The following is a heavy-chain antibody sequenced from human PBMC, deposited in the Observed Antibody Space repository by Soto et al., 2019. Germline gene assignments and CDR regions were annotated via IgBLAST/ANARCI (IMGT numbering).Heavy chain of an antibody. V-gene: IGHV2-5*02. CDR1: GFSRSTSGGG. D-gene: IGHD6-6*01. CDR3: AHSRPPRLLYY. J-gene: IGHJ4*02. Sequence: QITLKESGPTLVKPTQTLTLTCTFSGFSRSTSGGGVGWIRQPPGKALECLALIYWDDDKRYSPSLNSRLTITKATSKNHVVLTMTNMDPVDTATYYCAHSRPPRLLYYWGKGTLVTVSS. CDR2: IYWDDDK.